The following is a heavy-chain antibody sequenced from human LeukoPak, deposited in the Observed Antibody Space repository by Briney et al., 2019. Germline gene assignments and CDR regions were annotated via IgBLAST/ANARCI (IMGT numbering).Heavy chain of an antibody. CDR1: GGSISSSNW. CDR2: IYHSGST. J-gene: IGHJ5*02. V-gene: IGHV4-4*02. D-gene: IGHD6-6*01. CDR3: ASRLYSSSSTYNWFDP. Sequence: SGTLSLTCAVSGGSISSSNWWSWVCQPPGKGLEWIGEIYHSGSTNYNPSLKSRVTISVDTSKNQFSLKLSSVTAADTAVYYCASRLYSSSSTYNWFDPWGQGTLVTVSS.